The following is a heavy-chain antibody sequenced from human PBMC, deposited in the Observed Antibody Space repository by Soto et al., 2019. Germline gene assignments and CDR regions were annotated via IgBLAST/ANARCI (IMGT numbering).Heavy chain of an antibody. CDR3: ARDRDDYGDYVDY. Sequence: EVQLVESGGGLVQPGGSLRLSCAASGLSFSFYWMSWVRQAPGKGLEWVANIKQDGSEKYYVDSVKGRFTISRDNAKNSLYLQMNSLRAEDTAVYYCARDRDDYGDYVDYWGQGTLVTVSS. D-gene: IGHD4-17*01. CDR2: IKQDGSEK. V-gene: IGHV3-7*01. J-gene: IGHJ4*02. CDR1: GLSFSFYW.